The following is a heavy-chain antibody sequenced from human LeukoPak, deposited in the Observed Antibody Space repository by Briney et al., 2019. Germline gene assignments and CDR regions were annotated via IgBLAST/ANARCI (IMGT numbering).Heavy chain of an antibody. CDR3: VRGGSSDYYYYGMVV. CDR1: GYTFTSYD. D-gene: IGHD1-26*01. V-gene: IGHV1-8*01. J-gene: IGHJ6*02. Sequence: ASVKVSCKASGYTFTSYDINWVRQATGQGLEWMGWMDPNSGNTGYAQKFQGRVTMTRNTSISTAYMELSSLRSEDTAVYYCVRGGSSDYYYYGMVVWGQGTTVTVSS. CDR2: MDPNSGNT.